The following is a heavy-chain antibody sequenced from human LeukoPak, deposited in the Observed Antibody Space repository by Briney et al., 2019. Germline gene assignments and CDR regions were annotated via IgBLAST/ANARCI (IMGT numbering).Heavy chain of an antibody. Sequence: GGSLRLSCAASGFIFSSYGMHWVRQAPGKGLEWVAVIWYDGSNRYYADSVKGRFTISRDNSKNTLYLQMNSLRAEDTAVYYCAKGNIVVVVAATTTSVDYWGQGTLVTVSS. CDR1: GFIFSSYG. CDR2: IWYDGSNR. V-gene: IGHV3-30*02. D-gene: IGHD2-15*01. J-gene: IGHJ4*02. CDR3: AKGNIVVVVAATTTSVDY.